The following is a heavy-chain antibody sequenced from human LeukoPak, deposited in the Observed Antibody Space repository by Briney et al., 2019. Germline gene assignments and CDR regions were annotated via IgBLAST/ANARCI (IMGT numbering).Heavy chain of an antibody. CDR1: GFTFNNYA. Sequence: PGGSLRLSCAGSGFTFNNYAMSWVRQTPGKGLEWVSAMSGSGEITNYADSVKGRFAISRGNSKNTLYLQMNSLRAEDTAVYHCARSRGAVAVFIDYWGQGTLVTVSS. D-gene: IGHD6-19*01. V-gene: IGHV3-23*01. CDR3: ARSRGAVAVFIDY. CDR2: MSGSGEIT. J-gene: IGHJ4*02.